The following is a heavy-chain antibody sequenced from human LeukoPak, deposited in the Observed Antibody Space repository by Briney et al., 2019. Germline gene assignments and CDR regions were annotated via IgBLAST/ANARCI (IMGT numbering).Heavy chain of an antibody. D-gene: IGHD3-3*01. J-gene: IGHJ4*01. CDR1: GGPFSDYY. Sequence: SGTLSLTFAVHGGPFSDYYWTGIRQAPGKGLGWSGEINHSGSPTNNPSLKSRVSISFDTSKNQCSLKLTSVTAADTAVYYCGRRRTAMFGVIKGPIDYWGQETLVTVSS. V-gene: IGHV4-34*01. CDR2: INHSGSP. CDR3: GRRRTAMFGVIKGPIDY.